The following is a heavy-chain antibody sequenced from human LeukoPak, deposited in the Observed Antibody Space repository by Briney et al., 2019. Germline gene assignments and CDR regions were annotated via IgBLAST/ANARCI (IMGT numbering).Heavy chain of an antibody. CDR1: GFTFSSYG. D-gene: IGHD1-1*01. J-gene: IGHJ6*02. Sequence: GGSLRLSCAASGFTFSSYGMHWVRQAPGKGLEWVAVISYDGSNKYYADSVKGRFTISRDNSKNTLYLQMNSLRAEDTAVYYCARDRRATNWKRHYYYYGMDVWGQGTTVTVSS. CDR2: ISYDGSNK. CDR3: ARDRRATNWKRHYYYYGMDV. V-gene: IGHV3-30*03.